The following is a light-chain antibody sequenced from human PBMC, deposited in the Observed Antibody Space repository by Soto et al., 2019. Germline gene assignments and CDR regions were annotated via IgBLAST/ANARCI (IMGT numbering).Light chain of an antibody. CDR2: KAS. J-gene: IGKJ3*01. V-gene: IGKV1-5*03. CDR3: QLYKT. Sequence: DIQMTQSPSTLSASVGDRVTITCRASQSISSWLAWYQQKPGKAPKLLIYKASSLESGVPSRFSGSGAGTEFTPTISRLQPDDFATYYCQLYKTFGPGTKWISN. CDR1: QSISSW.